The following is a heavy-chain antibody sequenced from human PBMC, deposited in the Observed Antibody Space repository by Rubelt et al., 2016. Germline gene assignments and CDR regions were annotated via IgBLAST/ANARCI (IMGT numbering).Heavy chain of an antibody. CDR1: GGSISSYY. J-gene: IGHJ4*02. V-gene: IGHV4-59*01. D-gene: IGHD4-17*01. Sequence: QVQLQESGPGLVKPSETLSLTCTVSGGSISSYYWSWIRQPPGKGLEWIGYIYYSGSTNYTPSLKSRVTISVDTSKNQFSLKLSAVTAADTAVYYCVRERATVTTLFDYWGQGALLAVSS. CDR2: IYYSGST. CDR3: VRERATVTTLFDY.